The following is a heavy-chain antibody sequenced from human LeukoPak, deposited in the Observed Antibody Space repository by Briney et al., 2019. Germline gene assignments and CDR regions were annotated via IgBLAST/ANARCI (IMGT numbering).Heavy chain of an antibody. Sequence: GGSLRLSCAASGFTFTSNWMGWVGQAPGKGLEWGAKIKQEGMEKYYVDSVKGRLTFSRDNAKDSLYMQMTSLSAEDTAVYYCARDQRYCSSSSCPWEPFDYWGQRTLVTVSS. CDR2: IKQEGMEK. J-gene: IGHJ4*02. CDR1: GFTFTSNW. D-gene: IGHD2-2*01. V-gene: IGHV3-7*05. CDR3: ARDQRYCSSSSCPWEPFDY.